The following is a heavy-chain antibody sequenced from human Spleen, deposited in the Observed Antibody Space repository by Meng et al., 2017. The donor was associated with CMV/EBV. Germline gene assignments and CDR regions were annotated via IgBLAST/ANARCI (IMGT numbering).Heavy chain of an antibody. CDR3: GRGGGTVVRAVHNWFDL. J-gene: IGHJ5*02. Sequence: YSYTDYYVHWVRQDAVQGLERVGWSNHNRGGTNYAQKFQGWVTLTRDTSITTPYMELTRLNADDTAVYYCGRGGGTVVRAVHNWFDLWGQGTLVTVSS. CDR1: YSYTDYY. D-gene: IGHD3-10*01. V-gene: IGHV1-2*04. CDR2: SNHNRGGT.